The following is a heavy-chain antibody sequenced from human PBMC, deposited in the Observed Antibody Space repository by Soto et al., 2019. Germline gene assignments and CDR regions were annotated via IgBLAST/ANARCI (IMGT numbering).Heavy chain of an antibody. CDR2: IWYDGSNK. J-gene: IGHJ3*02. Sequence: PGGSLRLSCAASGFTFSSYGMHWVRQAPGKGLEWVAVIWYDGSNKYYAGSVKGRFTISRDNSKNTLYLQMNSLRAEDTAVYYCARPPGLVDPGGDAFDIWGQGTMVTVSS. CDR1: GFTFSSYG. CDR3: ARPPGLVDPGGDAFDI. D-gene: IGHD2-15*01. V-gene: IGHV3-33*01.